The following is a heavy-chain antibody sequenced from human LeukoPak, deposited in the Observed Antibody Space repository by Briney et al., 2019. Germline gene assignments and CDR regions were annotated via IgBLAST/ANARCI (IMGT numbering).Heavy chain of an antibody. CDR1: GNTFPGNY. D-gene: IGHD4-17*01. CDR3: ARDGAGNDYDDSHLDY. Sequence: ASVKVSCKASGNTFPGNYLHWVRQAPGQGPEWMGWINPSSGGTNPAQKFQGRVAMTRDTSIGTVYIQLKRLTSDDTAVYYCARDGAGNDYDDSHLDYWGQGTLVTVSS. V-gene: IGHV1-2*02. CDR2: INPSSGGT. J-gene: IGHJ4*02.